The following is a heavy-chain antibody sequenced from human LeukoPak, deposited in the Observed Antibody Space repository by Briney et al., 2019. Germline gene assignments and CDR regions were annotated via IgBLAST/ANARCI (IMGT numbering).Heavy chain of an antibody. V-gene: IGHV4-34*01. CDR3: ARGSNTRGYSGYLDRWTNGMDV. CDR1: GGSFSGYY. Sequence: SETLSLTCAVYGGSFSGYYWSWIRQPPGKGLDWIGEINHSGSTNYNPSLKSRVTISVDTSKNQFSLKLSSVTAADTAVYYCARGSNTRGYSGYLDRWTNGMDVWGQGTTVTVSS. J-gene: IGHJ6*02. D-gene: IGHD5-12*01. CDR2: INHSGST.